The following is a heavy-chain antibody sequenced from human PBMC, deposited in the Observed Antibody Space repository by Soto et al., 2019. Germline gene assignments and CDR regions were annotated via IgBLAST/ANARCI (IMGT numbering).Heavy chain of an antibody. D-gene: IGHD5-12*01. J-gene: IGHJ5*02. CDR2: ISTYSGDT. V-gene: IGHV1-18*01. Sequence: QVHLVQSGVEVKTPGASVKVSCQASGYTFFTYDISWVRQAPGQGLEWMGWISTYSGDTKYAQKFQGRVPMTTDTSTPTAYLELRRLRSDVTAVYYCARHHGPTTSENWFDPLGQGTLVTFSS. CDR3: ARHHGPTTSENWFDP. CDR1: GYTFFTYD.